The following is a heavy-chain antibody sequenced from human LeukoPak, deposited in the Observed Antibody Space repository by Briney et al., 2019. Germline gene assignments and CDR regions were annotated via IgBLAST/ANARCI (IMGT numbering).Heavy chain of an antibody. CDR3: AKVGPFTVSNYVDY. CDR2: ISGSGGST. V-gene: IGHV3-23*01. D-gene: IGHD4-11*01. Sequence: GGSLRLSCAASGFTFSSYAMSWVRQAPGKGLEWVSAISGSGGSTYYADSVKGRFTISRDNPKNTLYLQMNSLRAEDTAVYYCAKVGPFTVSNYVDYWGQGTLVTVSS. CDR1: GFTFSSYA. J-gene: IGHJ4*02.